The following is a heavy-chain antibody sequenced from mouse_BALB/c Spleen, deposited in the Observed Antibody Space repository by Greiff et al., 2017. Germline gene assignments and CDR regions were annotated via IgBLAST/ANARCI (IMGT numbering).Heavy chain of an antibody. Sequence: EVKLVESGGGLVKPGGSLKLSCAASGFTFSSYAMSWVRQTPEKRLEWVASISSGGSTYYPDSVKGRFTISRDNARNILYLQMSSLGSEDTAMYYCARGGYGNFWFAYWGQGTLVTVSA. CDR2: ISSGGST. CDR3: ARGGYGNFWFAY. D-gene: IGHD2-1*01. V-gene: IGHV5-6-5*01. J-gene: IGHJ3*01. CDR1: GFTFSSYA.